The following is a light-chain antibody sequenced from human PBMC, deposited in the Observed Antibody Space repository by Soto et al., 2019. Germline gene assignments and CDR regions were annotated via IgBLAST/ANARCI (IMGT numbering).Light chain of an antibody. CDR1: SSDVGGYNF. Sequence: QSALTQPASVSGSPGQSITISCTGTSSDVGGYNFVSWYQHHPAKAPKLMIYDVSNRPSGVSNRFSGSKSGNTASLTISGLQAEDEAPYYCSSFTTSDTLVVFGGGTKLTVL. J-gene: IGLJ2*01. V-gene: IGLV2-14*03. CDR2: DVS. CDR3: SSFTTSDTLVV.